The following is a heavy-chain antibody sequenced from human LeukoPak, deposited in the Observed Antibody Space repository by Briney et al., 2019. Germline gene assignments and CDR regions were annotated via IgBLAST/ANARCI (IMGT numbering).Heavy chain of an antibody. Sequence: PGGSLRLSCAASGFTFSSYWMSWVRQAPGKGLEWVANIKQDGSEKYYVACVKGRFTISRDNAKNSLFLQMNSLRAEDTAVYYCACWTQKDLVQDYWGQGTLVTVSS. CDR3: ACWTQKDLVQDY. D-gene: IGHD1-1*01. J-gene: IGHJ4*02. V-gene: IGHV3-7*01. CDR1: GFTFSSYW. CDR2: IKQDGSEK.